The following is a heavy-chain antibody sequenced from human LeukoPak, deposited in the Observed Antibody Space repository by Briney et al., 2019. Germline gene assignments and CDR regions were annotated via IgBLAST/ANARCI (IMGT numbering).Heavy chain of an antibody. J-gene: IGHJ4*02. CDR1: GFTFSTYS. CDR3: AKVLKPGKSYGSGSYDY. D-gene: IGHD3-10*01. CDR2: ISTSGGTT. V-gene: IGHV3-48*01. Sequence: GGSLRLSCVASGFTFSTYSLNWVRQAPGKGVAWVSYISTSGGTTLYADSVKGRFTISRDNSKNTLYLQMNSLRAEDTAVYYCAKVLKPGKSYGSGSYDYWGQGTLVTVSS.